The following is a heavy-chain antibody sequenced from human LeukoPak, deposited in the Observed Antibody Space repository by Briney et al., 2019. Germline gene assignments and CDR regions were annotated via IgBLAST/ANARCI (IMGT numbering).Heavy chain of an antibody. D-gene: IGHD7-27*01. CDR2: ISWNSGSI. CDR1: GFTFDDYA. CDR3: AKADWGR. V-gene: IGHV3-9*01. Sequence: PGRSLRLSCAASGFTFDDYAMHWVRQAPGKGLEWGSGISWNSGSIGYADSVKGRFTISRDNAKNSLYLQMNSLRAEDTALYYCAKADWGRWGQGTLVTVSS. J-gene: IGHJ4*02.